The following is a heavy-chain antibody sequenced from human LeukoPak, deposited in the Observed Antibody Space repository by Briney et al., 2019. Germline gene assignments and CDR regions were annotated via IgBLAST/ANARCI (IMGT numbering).Heavy chain of an antibody. CDR1: GDSIISKY. CDR3: AGEIGPNDAFEL. Sequence: PSETLSLTCTVSGDSIISKYWCWIRQPPGKGLGWRGYIYYRGSTKYNTSLRGRVTLSVDTSNPRFSLKLRSVTAAERAVYYCAGEIGPNDAFELWGQGTMVTVSS. V-gene: IGHV4-59*12. J-gene: IGHJ3*01. CDR2: IYYRGST.